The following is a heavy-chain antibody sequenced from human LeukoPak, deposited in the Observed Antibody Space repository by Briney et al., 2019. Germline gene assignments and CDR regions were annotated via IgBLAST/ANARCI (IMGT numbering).Heavy chain of an antibody. J-gene: IGHJ4*02. CDR3: ARHPFSSPFDY. CDR2: IYYSGST. Sequence: SETLSLTCTVSGGSIVSSSYYWGWIRQPPGKGLEWIGSIYYSGSTYYNPSLKSRVTISIDTSKNQFSLKLSSVTAADTAVYSCARHPFSSPFDYWGQGTLVTVSS. D-gene: IGHD2/OR15-2a*01. CDR1: GGSIVSSSYY. V-gene: IGHV4-39*01.